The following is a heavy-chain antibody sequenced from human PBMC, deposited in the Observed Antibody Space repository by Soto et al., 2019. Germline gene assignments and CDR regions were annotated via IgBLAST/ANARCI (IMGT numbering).Heavy chain of an antibody. CDR1: GGLFSSYA. CDR2: IIPVFDTV. Sequence: QEQLVQSGAEVKKSGSSVKVSCKDTGGLFSSYAVSWVRQAPGQGLEWMGGIIPVFDTVYYAQKFQGRVTITADESMNTAHMELSSLRSEDTAMYYCARGGSGYVWFNEFWGQGTLVTVSS. J-gene: IGHJ4*02. D-gene: IGHD3-22*01. CDR3: ARGGSGYVWFNEF. V-gene: IGHV1-69*01.